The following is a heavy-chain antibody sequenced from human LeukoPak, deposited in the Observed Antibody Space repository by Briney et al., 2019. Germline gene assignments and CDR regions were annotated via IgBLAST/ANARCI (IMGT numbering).Heavy chain of an antibody. D-gene: IGHD2-15*01. Sequence: SETLSLTCTVSGGSISSYYWSWIRQPAGKGLEWIGRIYTSGSTNYNHSLKSRVTMSVDTSKNQFSLKLSSVTAADTAVYYCASHDSPNWYFDLWGRGTLVTVSS. V-gene: IGHV4-4*07. CDR1: GGSISSYY. J-gene: IGHJ2*01. CDR2: IYTSGST. CDR3: ASHDSPNWYFDL.